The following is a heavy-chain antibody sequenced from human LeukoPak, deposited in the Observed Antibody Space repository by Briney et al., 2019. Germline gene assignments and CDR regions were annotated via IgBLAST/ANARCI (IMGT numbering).Heavy chain of an antibody. CDR1: GFTFSSYW. CDR2: INWNGGST. J-gene: IGHJ6*03. V-gene: IGHV3-20*01. Sequence: PGGSLRLSCAASGFTFSSYWMSWVRQAPGKGLEWVSGINWNGGSTGYADSVKGRFTISRDNAKNSLYLQMNSLKAEDTALYHCARDPYSVIAAAPGYMDVWGKGTTVTVSS. D-gene: IGHD2-21*01. CDR3: ARDPYSVIAAAPGYMDV.